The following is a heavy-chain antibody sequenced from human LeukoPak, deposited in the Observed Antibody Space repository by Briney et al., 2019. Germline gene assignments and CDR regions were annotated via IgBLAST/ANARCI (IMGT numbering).Heavy chain of an antibody. Sequence: SETLSLTCSVSGGSVSRYYWSWIRQSPGKGLEWIAYIYYTGSVNYNPSLKSRVAMSIDTSKNQFSLKLSSVTAADSAVYFCARRNSGWNDSKGWFDPWGQGTLVTVSS. J-gene: IGHJ5*02. CDR2: IYYTGSV. CDR1: GGSVSRYY. CDR3: ARRNSGWNDSKGWFDP. D-gene: IGHD1-1*01. V-gene: IGHV4-59*08.